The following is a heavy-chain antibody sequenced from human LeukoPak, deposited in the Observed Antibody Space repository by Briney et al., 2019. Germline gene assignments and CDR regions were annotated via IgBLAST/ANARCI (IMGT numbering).Heavy chain of an antibody. D-gene: IGHD5-18*01. CDR3: ARDAIDVYSYGYYYYYMDV. J-gene: IGHJ6*03. CDR2: ISGSGGST. CDR1: GFTFSSYG. V-gene: IGHV3-23*01. Sequence: GGSLRLSCAASGFTFSSYGMSWVRQAPGKGLEWVSAISGSGGSTYYADSVKGRFTISRDNSKNTLYLQMNSLRAEDTAVYYCARDAIDVYSYGYYYYYMDVWGKGTTVTVSS.